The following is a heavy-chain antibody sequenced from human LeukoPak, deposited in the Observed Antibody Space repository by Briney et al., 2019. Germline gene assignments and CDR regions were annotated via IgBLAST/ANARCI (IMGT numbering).Heavy chain of an antibody. CDR2: ISWNSGSI. Sequence: GRSLRLSCAASGFTFDDYAMHWVRQAPGKGLEWVSGISWNSGSIGYADSVKGRFTISRDNAKNSLYLQMNSLRAEDTAVYYCARGGSGPDYWGQGTLVTVSS. D-gene: IGHD2-15*01. J-gene: IGHJ4*02. CDR1: GFTFDDYA. CDR3: ARGGSGPDY. V-gene: IGHV3-9*01.